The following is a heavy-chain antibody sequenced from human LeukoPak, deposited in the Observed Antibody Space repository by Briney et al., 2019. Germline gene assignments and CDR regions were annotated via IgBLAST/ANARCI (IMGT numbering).Heavy chain of an antibody. CDR3: TTVIDSIEGYSAY. D-gene: IGHD2-21*01. J-gene: IGHJ4*02. CDR1: GFTFTNAW. Sequence: GGSLRLSCAASGFTFTNAWMHWVRQAPGREPEWVGRIKRKSNGATTDYAAPVKGRFTISRDDSKNTLYLQMDSLKTEDTAIYYCTTVIDSIEGYSAYWGRGTLVTVSS. V-gene: IGHV3-15*01. CDR2: IKRKSNGATT.